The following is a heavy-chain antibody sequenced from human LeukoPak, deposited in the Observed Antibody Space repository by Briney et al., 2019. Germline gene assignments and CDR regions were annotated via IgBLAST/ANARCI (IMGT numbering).Heavy chain of an antibody. CDR1: GFTFSSFS. CDR3: VRDYNWCFDY. J-gene: IGHJ4*02. CDR2: IKSDSSTI. D-gene: IGHD1-1*01. V-gene: IGHV3-48*01. Sequence: GSLRLSCANSGFTFSSFSMNWVRPAPGEGLEWISYIKSDSSTIYYADSVKGRFTISRDKAKNSLYLQMNSLRAEDTAVYYCVRDYNWCFDYWGQGTLVTVSS.